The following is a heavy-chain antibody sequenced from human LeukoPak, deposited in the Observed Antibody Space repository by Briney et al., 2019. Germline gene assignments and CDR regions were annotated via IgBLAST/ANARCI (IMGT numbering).Heavy chain of an antibody. CDR3: ARGSTYYDSSGQVPFDY. Sequence: GGSLRLSCAASGFTVSSNYMSWVRQAPGKGLEWVSVIYSGGSTYYADSVKGRFTISRDNSKNPLYLQMTSLRAEDTAVYYCARGSTYYDSSGQVPFDYWGQGTLVTVSS. CDR2: IYSGGST. CDR1: GFTVSSNY. J-gene: IGHJ4*02. V-gene: IGHV3-53*01. D-gene: IGHD3-22*01.